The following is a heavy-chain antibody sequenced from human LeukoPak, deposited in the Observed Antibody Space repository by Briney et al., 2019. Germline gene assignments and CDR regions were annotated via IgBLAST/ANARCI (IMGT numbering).Heavy chain of an antibody. CDR3: ARVRAVPAPRLGY. D-gene: IGHD2-2*01. Sequence: GGSLRLSCAGSGFTFSNYAIQWVRQAPGKGLEWVAIISFDGSRKYYGDSVKGRFNISRDNSQNTLFLQMTSLRPEDTAVYYCARVRAVPAPRLGYWGRGTAVTVSS. CDR1: GFTFSNYA. V-gene: IGHV3-30*01. CDR2: ISFDGSRK. J-gene: IGHJ4*02.